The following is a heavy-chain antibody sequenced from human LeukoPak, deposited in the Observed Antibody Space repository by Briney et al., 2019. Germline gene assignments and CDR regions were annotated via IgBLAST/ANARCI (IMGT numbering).Heavy chain of an antibody. D-gene: IGHD3-22*01. J-gene: IGHJ5*02. Sequence: PGGSLRLSCAASGFTFSTYGLHWVRQAPGKGLEWVALISYDGRNKYYADSVKGLFTISSDNSKNTSYLQMNSLRSEDTAVYYCARGSVPYYDYGWFDPWGQGALVTVSS. V-gene: IGHV3-30*03. CDR1: GFTFSTYG. CDR2: ISYDGRNK. CDR3: ARGSVPYYDYGWFDP.